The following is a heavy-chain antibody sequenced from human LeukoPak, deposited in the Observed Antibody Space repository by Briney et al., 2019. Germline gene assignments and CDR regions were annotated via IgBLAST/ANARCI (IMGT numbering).Heavy chain of an antibody. Sequence: HSGGSLRRSCAASGFTFSDYAMNWVRQAPGKGLEWVSVVGSDDATYYTDSVKGRFTISRDNSKNTMSLQMNGLRLEDTAVYYCVKDSWSRNGIYDPFDIWGQGTMVTVSS. V-gene: IGHV3-23*01. J-gene: IGHJ3*02. CDR2: VGSDDAT. CDR3: VKDSWSRNGIYDPFDI. CDR1: GFTFSDYA. D-gene: IGHD2-8*01.